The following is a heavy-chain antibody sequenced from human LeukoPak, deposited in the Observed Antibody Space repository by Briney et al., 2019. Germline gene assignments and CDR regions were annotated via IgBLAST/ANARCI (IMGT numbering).Heavy chain of an antibody. CDR3: VRDFRSADY. Sequence: QPGGSLRLSCAASGFTFSTYCMHWVRHAPGKGPMWVSRICPDGTVTNYADSVKARFIISRDNARNTVYLQMNSLRVEDTAVYYCVRDFRSADYWGRGTLVTVS. CDR2: ICPDGTVT. J-gene: IGHJ4*02. V-gene: IGHV3-74*01. CDR1: GFTFSTYC.